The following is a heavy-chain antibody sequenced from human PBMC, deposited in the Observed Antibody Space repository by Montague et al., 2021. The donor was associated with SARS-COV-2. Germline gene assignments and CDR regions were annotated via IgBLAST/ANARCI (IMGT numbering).Heavy chain of an antibody. CDR3: ARDIRIPMLIVIQGYGMDV. Sequence: SETLSLTCTVSGGSNSSSSSYWGWIRQPPGMGLEWIGSIYYSGSTYYNPSLKSRITISVDTSKNQFSLRLTSVTAADTAVYYCARDIRIPMLIVIQGYGMDVWGQGTTVTVS. D-gene: IGHD3-22*01. J-gene: IGHJ6*02. CDR2: IYYSGST. CDR1: GGSNSSSSSY. V-gene: IGHV4-39*07.